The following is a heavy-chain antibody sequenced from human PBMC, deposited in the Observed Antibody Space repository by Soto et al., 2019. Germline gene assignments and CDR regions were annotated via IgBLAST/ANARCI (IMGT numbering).Heavy chain of an antibody. V-gene: IGHV1-69*13. CDR1: GGTFSNHA. CDR3: AREVAADGTFREDVFDI. J-gene: IGHJ3*02. D-gene: IGHD6-13*01. CDR2: IIPIFTTT. Sequence: SVKVSCKASGGTFSNHAINWVRQAPGQGLEWMGRIIPIFTTTNYAQKFQGRVTITADESTITAYMELSSLKHDDTAVYYCAREVAADGTFREDVFDIWGKGTLVTVSS.